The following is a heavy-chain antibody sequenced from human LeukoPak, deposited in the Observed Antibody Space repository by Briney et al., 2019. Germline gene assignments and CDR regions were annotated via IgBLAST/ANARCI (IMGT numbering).Heavy chain of an antibody. D-gene: IGHD1-26*01. CDR2: ISSSGSNI. J-gene: IGHJ4*02. CDR3: ARGGGNYGKYHFDY. Sequence: GGSLRLSCAASGFTFSTYSGNWIRQAPGKGLEWVSSISSSGSNIYYGDSVKGRFSISRDNAQNSLYLQMNSLRAEDTAVYYCARGGGNYGKYHFDYWGQGTLVTVSS. CDR1: GFTFSTYS. V-gene: IGHV3-21*01.